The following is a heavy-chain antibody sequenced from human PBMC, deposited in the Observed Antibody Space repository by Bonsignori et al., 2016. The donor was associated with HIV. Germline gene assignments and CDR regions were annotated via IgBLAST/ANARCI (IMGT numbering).Heavy chain of an antibody. CDR2: IYSSGTT. CDR3: AREGVDYEFWRPGAFDI. Sequence: WIRQPPGKGLEWIGRIYSSGTTNYSPSLKSRVTMSIDTSTNQFSLMLSSVTAADTAVYYCAREGVDYEFWRPGAFDIWGHGTMVTVSS. V-gene: IGHV4-4*07. J-gene: IGHJ3*02. D-gene: IGHD3-3*01.